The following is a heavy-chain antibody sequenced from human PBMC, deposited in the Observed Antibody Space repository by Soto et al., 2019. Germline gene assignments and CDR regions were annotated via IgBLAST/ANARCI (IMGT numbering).Heavy chain of an antibody. J-gene: IGHJ3*02. V-gene: IGHV3-23*01. CDR2: ISGSGGST. Sequence: EVQLLESGGGLVQPGGSLRLSCAASGFTFSSYAMSWVRQAPGKGLEWVSAISGSGGSTYYADSVKGRFTTSRDNSKNSLYLQMNSLRAEDTAVYYGAKECGSTSCYDAFDIWGQGTMVTVSS. CDR3: AKECGSTSCYDAFDI. D-gene: IGHD2-2*01. CDR1: GFTFSSYA.